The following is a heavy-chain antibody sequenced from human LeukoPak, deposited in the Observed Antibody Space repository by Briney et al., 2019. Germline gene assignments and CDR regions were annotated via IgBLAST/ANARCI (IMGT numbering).Heavy chain of an antibody. CDR1: GGSISSYY. J-gene: IGHJ6*02. D-gene: IGHD3-3*01. CDR2: IHYSGST. CDR3: ARSGYYYYYYGMDV. V-gene: IGHV4-59*01. Sequence: SETLSLTCTVSGGSISSYYWSWIRQPPGKGLEWIGYIHYSGSTNYNPSLKSRVTISVDTSKNQFSLKLSSVTAADTAVYYCARSGYYYYYYGMDVWGQGTTVTVSS.